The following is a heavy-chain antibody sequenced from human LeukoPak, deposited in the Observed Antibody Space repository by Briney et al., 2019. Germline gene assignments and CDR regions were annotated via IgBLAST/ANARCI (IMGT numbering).Heavy chain of an antibody. CDR1: GGTFNSYA. D-gene: IGHD2-2*01. J-gene: IGHJ4*02. CDR3: ASRLYCSNTRCRNFPFAY. Sequence: GASVKXSCKASGGTFNSYAINWVRQAPGQGLEWMGGIILIFCTANYAQNFQHRVTITADESTSTAYMELSSLRSEDTAIYYCASRLYCSNTRCRNFPFAYWGQGTLVTVSS. CDR2: IILIFCTA. V-gene: IGHV1-69*01.